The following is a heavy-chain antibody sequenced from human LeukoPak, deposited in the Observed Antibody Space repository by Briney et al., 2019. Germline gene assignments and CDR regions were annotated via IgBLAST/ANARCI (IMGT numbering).Heavy chain of an antibody. V-gene: IGHV1-69*13. CDR2: IIPIFGTA. CDR3: STYYYDSSGYDTDY. J-gene: IGHJ4*02. D-gene: IGHD3-22*01. CDR1: GGTFISYA. Sequence: ASVKVSCKASGGTFISYAISWVRQAPGQGLEWMGGIIPIFGTANYAQKFQGRVTITADESTSTAYMELSSLRSEDTAVYYCSTYYYDSSGYDTDYWGQGTLVTVSS.